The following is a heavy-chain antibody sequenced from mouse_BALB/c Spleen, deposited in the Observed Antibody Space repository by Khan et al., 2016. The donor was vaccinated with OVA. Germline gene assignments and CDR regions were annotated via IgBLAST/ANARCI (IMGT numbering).Heavy chain of an antibody. J-gene: IGHJ2*01. CDR2: IDPANGNT. V-gene: IGHV14-3*02. CDR1: GFNIKDTY. CDR3: ARINA. Sequence: VQLKQSGADLVKPGASVKLSCTASGFNIKDTYMHWVQQRPEQGLEWIGRIDPANGNTKYDPKFQGKATITADTASNTAYLQLSSLTSADTAFYYCARINAWGQGTTLTVSS.